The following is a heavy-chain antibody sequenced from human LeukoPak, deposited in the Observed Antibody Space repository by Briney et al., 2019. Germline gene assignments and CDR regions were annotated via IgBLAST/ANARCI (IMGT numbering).Heavy chain of an antibody. D-gene: IGHD3-22*01. CDR2: IYYSGST. CDR3: ARAIPANYYDSSGYYPDAFDI. CDR1: GGSISSSSYY. J-gene: IGHJ3*02. V-gene: IGHV4-39*01. Sequence: SETLSLTCTVSGGSISSSSYYWGWIRQPPGKGLEWIGSIYYSGSTYYNPSLKSRVTISVDTSKNQFSLKLSSVTAADTAVYYCARAIPANYYDSSGYYPDAFDIWGQGTMVTVSS.